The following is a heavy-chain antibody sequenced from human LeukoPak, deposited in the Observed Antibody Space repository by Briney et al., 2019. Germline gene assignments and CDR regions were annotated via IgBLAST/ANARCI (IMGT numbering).Heavy chain of an antibody. CDR1: GYTFTGYY. V-gene: IGHV1-18*04. J-gene: IGHJ4*02. CDR2: ISGYTGNT. CDR3: ARLITRGNSFGSDY. D-gene: IGHD5-18*01. Sequence: GASVKVSCKASGYTFTGYYMHWVRQAPGQGLEWMGWISGYTGNTNYAQKIQGRVTMTTDTSTRTAYMELRSLRSDDTAVYYCARLITRGNSFGSDYWGQGTLVTVSS.